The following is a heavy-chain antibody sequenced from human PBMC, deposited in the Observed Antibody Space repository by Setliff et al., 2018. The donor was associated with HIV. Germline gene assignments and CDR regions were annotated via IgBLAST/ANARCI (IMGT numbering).Heavy chain of an antibody. J-gene: IGHJ6*03. Sequence: AGGSLRLSCAASGFTFSNYDMHWVRQAPGKGLEWVAVISYDGSNKYYTDSVKGRFTISRDNSKNTLYLQMKSLRAEDTAVYYCAKEGEWQRSRGYMDVWGKGTTVTVSS. CDR3: AKEGEWQRSRGYMDV. CDR2: ISYDGSNK. V-gene: IGHV3-30*18. CDR1: GFTFSNYD. D-gene: IGHD5-12*01.